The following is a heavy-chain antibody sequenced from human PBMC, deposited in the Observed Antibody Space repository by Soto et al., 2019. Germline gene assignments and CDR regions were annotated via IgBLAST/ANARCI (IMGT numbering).Heavy chain of an antibody. D-gene: IGHD6-13*01. CDR2: ISGSDGST. J-gene: IGHJ4*02. V-gene: IGHV3-23*01. CDR3: ARGSSRWYFDY. CDR1: GFTFSSYA. Sequence: EVQLLESGGGLVQPGGSLRLSCAASGFTFSSYAMNWVRQAPGKGLEWVSVISGSDGSTYYADSVKGRFTISRDNAKNTLKLQMNSLRAEDTAVYYCARGSSRWYFDYWCEGTLGSVSS.